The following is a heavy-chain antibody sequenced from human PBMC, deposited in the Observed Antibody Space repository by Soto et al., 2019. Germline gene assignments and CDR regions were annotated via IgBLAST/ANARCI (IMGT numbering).Heavy chain of an antibody. J-gene: IGHJ4*02. V-gene: IGHV1-3*01. D-gene: IGHD1-26*01. CDR2: INAGSGNT. CDR3: ARDHSGSYYGGDY. Sequence: ASVKVSCKASGYTFTSYAMHWLRQATGQRLEWMGWINAGSGNTKYSQKFQGRVTITRDTSASTAYMELSSLRSEDTAVYYCARDHSGSYYGGDYWGQGTLVTVSS. CDR1: GYTFTSYA.